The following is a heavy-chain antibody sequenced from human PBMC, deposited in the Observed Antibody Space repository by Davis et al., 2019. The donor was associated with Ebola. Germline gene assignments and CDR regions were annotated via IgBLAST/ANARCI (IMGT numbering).Heavy chain of an antibody. CDR1: GGTFSSYT. V-gene: IGHV1-69*02. Sequence: SVKVSCKASGGTFSSYTISWVRQAPGQGLEWMGRIIPILGIANYAQKFQGRVTITADKSTSTAYMELSSLRSEDTAVYYCATREQQPDYYYYGMDVWGQGTTVTVSS. CDR3: ATREQQPDYYYYGMDV. D-gene: IGHD6-13*01. CDR2: IIPILGIA. J-gene: IGHJ6*02.